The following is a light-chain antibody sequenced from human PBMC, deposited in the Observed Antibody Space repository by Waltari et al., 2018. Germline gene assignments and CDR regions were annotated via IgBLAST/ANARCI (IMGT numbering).Light chain of an antibody. J-gene: IGLJ3*02. CDR2: DDN. V-gene: IGLV3-21*02. Sequence: SYVLTQPPSVSVAPGQTATITCGGKSIGSKSVHWYQQKPGQATVLVIYDDNDRPSGVPERFAGSNSGKTATLTITRVDAGDEADYYCQVWDSSSNHMVFGGGTKLTVL. CDR3: QVWDSSSNHMV. CDR1: SIGSKS.